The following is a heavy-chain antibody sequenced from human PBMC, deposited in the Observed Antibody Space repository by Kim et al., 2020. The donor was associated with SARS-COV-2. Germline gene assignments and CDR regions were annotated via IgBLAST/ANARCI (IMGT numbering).Heavy chain of an antibody. V-gene: IGHV3-66*01. CDR3: VRSSGVYYYDNSGYY. CDR2: LYSGGSGSST. Sequence: GGSLRLSCAASGFTVSRNYMSWVRQSPGKGLEWVSVLYSGGSGSSTYYADSVKGRFTIARDNDKNTVYLQMNSLRDEDTAVYYCVRSSGVYYYDNSGYYWGQGTLGHVSS. J-gene: IGHJ4*02. CDR1: GFTVSRNY. D-gene: IGHD3-22*01.